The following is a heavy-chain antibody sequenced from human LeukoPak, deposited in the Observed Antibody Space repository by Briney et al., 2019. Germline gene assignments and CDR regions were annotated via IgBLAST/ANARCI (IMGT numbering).Heavy chain of an antibody. CDR2: IKQDGSEK. V-gene: IGHV3-7*01. CDR3: ARESIVVVSAATGEYYYYYMDV. CDR1: GFTFSSYW. D-gene: IGHD2-2*01. J-gene: IGHJ6*03. Sequence: PGRSLRLSCAASGFTFSSYWMSWVRQAPGKGLEWVANIKQDGSEKYYVDSVKGRFTISRDNAKNSLYLQVNSLRAEDTAVYYCARESIVVVSAATGEYYYYYMDVWGKGTTVTVSS.